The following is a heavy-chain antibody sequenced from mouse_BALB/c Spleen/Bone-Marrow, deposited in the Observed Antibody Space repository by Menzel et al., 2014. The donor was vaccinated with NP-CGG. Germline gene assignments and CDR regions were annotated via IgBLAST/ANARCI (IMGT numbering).Heavy chain of an antibody. CDR2: ISSGSSTI. V-gene: IGHV5-17*02. D-gene: IGHD1-1*01. CDR3: ERAGSSSGYLNY. CDR1: GFTFSSFA. Sequence: EVKLMESGGGLVQPGGSRKLSCAASGFTFSSFAMHWVRQAPEKGLGWVAYISSGSSTIYYADTVMGRFTISRDNPKNTLFMQMTSLRSEDTAMYYCERAGSSSGYLNYWGQGTTLTVSS. J-gene: IGHJ2*01.